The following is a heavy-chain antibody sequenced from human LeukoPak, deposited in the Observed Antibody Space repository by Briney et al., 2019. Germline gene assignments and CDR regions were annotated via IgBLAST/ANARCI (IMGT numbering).Heavy chain of an antibody. CDR3: ARDKSSGGVY. CDR1: GGSISSYY. CDR2: IYHSGST. J-gene: IGHJ4*02. D-gene: IGHD2-15*01. Sequence: SETLSLTCTVSGGSISSYYWSWIRQPPGKGLEWIGYIYHSGSTYYNPSLKSRVTISVDRSKNQFSLKLSSVTAADTAVYYCARDKSSGGVYWGQGTLVTVSS. V-gene: IGHV4-59*12.